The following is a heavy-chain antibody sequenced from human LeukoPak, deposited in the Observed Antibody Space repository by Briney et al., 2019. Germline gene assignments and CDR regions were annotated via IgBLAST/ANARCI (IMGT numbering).Heavy chain of an antibody. CDR3: AKDLEYCSSTSCYPNWFDP. CDR2: IRYDGSNK. CDR1: GFTFSSYG. V-gene: IGHV3-30*02. J-gene: IGHJ5*02. Sequence: GGSLRLSCAASGFTFSSYGMHWVRQAPGKGLEWVAFIRYDGSNKYYADSVKGRFTISRDNSKNTLYLQMNSLRAEDTAVYHCAKDLEYCSSTSCYPNWFDPWGQGTLVTVSS. D-gene: IGHD2-2*01.